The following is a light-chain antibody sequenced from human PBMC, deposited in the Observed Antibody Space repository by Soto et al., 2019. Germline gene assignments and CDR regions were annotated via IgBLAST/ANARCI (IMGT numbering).Light chain of an antibody. CDR2: DAS. Sequence: ELGLRLAPGSRCFTQGERSTLSCRASQTVRNNYLAWYQQKPGQAPRLLIYDASSRATGIPDRFSGGGSGTDFTLTISRLEPEDFAVYYCQHFSSYPLTFGGGTKVDIK. CDR1: QTVRNNY. J-gene: IGKJ4*01. CDR3: QHFSSYPLT. V-gene: IGKV3-20*01.